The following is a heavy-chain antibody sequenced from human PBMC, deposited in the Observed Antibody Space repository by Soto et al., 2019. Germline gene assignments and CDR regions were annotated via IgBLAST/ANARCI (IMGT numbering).Heavy chain of an antibody. CDR2: INSGNGNI. CDR3: ARVGQWGGMDV. CDR1: GYTFTNYA. D-gene: IGHD1-26*01. J-gene: IGHJ6*02. V-gene: IGHV1-3*05. Sequence: QVQFVQSGAEEKKPGASVKVSCKASGYTFTNYAIHWVRQAPAQGLEWLGWINSGNGNIKYSHTFQGRVTITRDTSANTAYMELSSLRSEDTAVYYCARVGQWGGMDVWGQGTTVTVSS.